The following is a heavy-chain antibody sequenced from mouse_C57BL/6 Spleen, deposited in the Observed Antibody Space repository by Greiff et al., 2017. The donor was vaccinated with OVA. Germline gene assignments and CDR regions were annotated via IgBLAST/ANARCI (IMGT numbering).Heavy chain of an antibody. J-gene: IGHJ4*01. CDR1: GYTFTSYW. CDR3: ARRGSVYDGNCGCAMDY. D-gene: IGHD2-1*01. V-gene: IGHV1-52*01. Sequence: QVQLQQPGAELVRPGSSVKLSCKASGYTFTSYWMHWVKQRPIQGLEWIGNIDPSDSETHYNQKFKDKATLTVDKSSSTSYKQLSSLTSKDSAVYYCARRGSVYDGNCGCAMDYWGQGTSVTVSS. CDR2: IDPSDSET.